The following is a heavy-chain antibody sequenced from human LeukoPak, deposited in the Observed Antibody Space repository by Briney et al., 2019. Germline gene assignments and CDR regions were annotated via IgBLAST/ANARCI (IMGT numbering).Heavy chain of an antibody. CDR3: AKARVGSSGLYYFDY. V-gene: IGHV3-43D*04. J-gene: IGHJ4*02. Sequence: GGSLRLSCAASGFTFDDYAMHWVRQAPGKGLEWVSLISWDGGSTYYADSVKGRFTISRDNSKNSLYLQMNSLRAEDTALYYCAKARVGSSGLYYFDYWGQGTLVTVSP. CDR1: GFTFDDYA. D-gene: IGHD3-22*01. CDR2: ISWDGGST.